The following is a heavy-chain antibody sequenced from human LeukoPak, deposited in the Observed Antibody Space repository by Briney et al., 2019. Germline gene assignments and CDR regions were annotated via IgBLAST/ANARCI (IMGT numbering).Heavy chain of an antibody. J-gene: IGHJ4*02. CDR2: ISSNGGTT. CDR3: VKVGYSSGWFDY. V-gene: IGHV3-64D*09. CDR1: GFTFSIYT. Sequence: PGGSLRLSCSVSGFTFSIYTMHWVRQAPGKGLEYVSAISSNGGTTYYADSVKGRFTISRDNSKNTLYLQMSSLRPEDTAVYYCVKVGYSSGWFDYWGQGTLVTVSS. D-gene: IGHD6-19*01.